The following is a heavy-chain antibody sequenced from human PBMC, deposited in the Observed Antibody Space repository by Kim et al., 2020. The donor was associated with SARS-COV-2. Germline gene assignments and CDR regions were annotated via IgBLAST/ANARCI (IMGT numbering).Heavy chain of an antibody. CDR2: IIPIFGTA. J-gene: IGHJ3*02. D-gene: IGHD3-10*01. Sequence: SVKVSCKASGGTFSSYAISWVRQAPGQGLEWMGGIIPIFGTANYAQKFQGRVTITADESTSTAYMELSSLRSEDTAVYYCAREGYYGSGSIPGDIWGQGTMVTVSS. CDR3: AREGYYGSGSIPGDI. CDR1: GGTFSSYA. V-gene: IGHV1-69*13.